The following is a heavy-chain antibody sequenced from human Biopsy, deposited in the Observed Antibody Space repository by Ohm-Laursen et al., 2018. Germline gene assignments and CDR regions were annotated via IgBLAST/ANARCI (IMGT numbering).Heavy chain of an antibody. CDR1: GFTFSEYY. D-gene: IGHD3-16*02. Sequence: SLRLSCAASGFTFSEYYMSWIRQAPGKGLEWLSYVSGSGTTIFYADSVKGRFTVSRDNAKNSLYLQMNSLSVEDTAVYYCARDGVGSYHDYWGQGTLVTVSS. V-gene: IGHV3-11*01. CDR2: VSGSGTTI. J-gene: IGHJ4*02. CDR3: ARDGVGSYHDY.